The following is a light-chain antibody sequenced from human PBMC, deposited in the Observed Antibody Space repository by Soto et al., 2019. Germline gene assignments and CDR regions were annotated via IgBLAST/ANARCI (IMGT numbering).Light chain of an antibody. CDR2: AAS. Sequence: VTVTCRERQVIRNDLGWYQQKPGKAPKLLIYAASSLQSGVPSRFSGSGSGTDFTHSSCSPQPEEFAIYRSLQVYDYPLTFGQGTKVDIK. CDR3: LQVYDYPLT. CDR1: QVIRND. J-gene: IGKJ1*01. V-gene: IGKV1-6*01.